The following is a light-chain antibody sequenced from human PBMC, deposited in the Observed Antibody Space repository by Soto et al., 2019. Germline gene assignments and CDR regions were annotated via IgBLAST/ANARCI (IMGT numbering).Light chain of an antibody. V-gene: IGLV1-40*01. CDR3: QSYESSLSGVV. Sequence: QSVLTQPPSVAGAPGQRVTISCTGSRSNIGAGYDVHWYQQLPGTAPKLLIYGNSNRPSGVPDRFSGSKSGTSASLAITGLQAEDEADYYCQSYESSLSGVVFGGGTKRTVL. J-gene: IGLJ2*01. CDR2: GNS. CDR1: RSNIGAGYD.